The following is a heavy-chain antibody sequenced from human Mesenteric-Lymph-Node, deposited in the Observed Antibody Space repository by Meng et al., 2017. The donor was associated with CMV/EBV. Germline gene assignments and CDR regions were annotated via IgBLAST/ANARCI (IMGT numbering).Heavy chain of an antibody. V-gene: IGHV3-48*03. CDR3: ARGVAPAEDFEH. CDR2: ISSSGSTI. J-gene: IGHJ4*02. D-gene: IGHD2-15*01. CDR1: GFTFSSYE. Sequence: GGSLRLSCAASGFTFSSYEMNWVRQAPGKGLEWVSYISSSGSTIYYADSVKGRFTITRDNAKNTLYLQMNSLRAEDTAVYYCARGVAPAEDFEHWGQGTLVTVSS.